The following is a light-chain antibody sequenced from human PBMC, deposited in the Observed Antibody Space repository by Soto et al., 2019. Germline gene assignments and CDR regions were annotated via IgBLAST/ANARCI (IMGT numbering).Light chain of an antibody. CDR2: EVT. V-gene: IGLV2-14*03. J-gene: IGLJ3*02. CDR1: SSDVGGYNF. CDR3: CSHSSSITWM. Sequence: QSALTQTASVSGSPGQSITISCTGTSSDVGGYNFVSWYQQHPGKAPKLIIHEVTNRPSGVSNRFSGSKSGNTASLTISGLQAEDEAVYYCCSHSSSITWMFGGATKLTVL.